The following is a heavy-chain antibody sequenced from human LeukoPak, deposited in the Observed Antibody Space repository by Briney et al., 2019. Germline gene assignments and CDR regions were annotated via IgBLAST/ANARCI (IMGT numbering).Heavy chain of an antibody. CDR2: IYYSGST. J-gene: IGHJ4*02. CDR1: GGSISTYY. Sequence: SETLSLTCTVSGGSISTYYWGWIRQPPGKGLEWIGSIYYSGSTYYNPSLKSRVSISVDTSQNQFSLKVTSVTAADTAVYYCARLLGAATDPFDYWGQGTLVTVSS. CDR3: ARLLGAATDPFDY. V-gene: IGHV4-39*01. D-gene: IGHD1-26*01.